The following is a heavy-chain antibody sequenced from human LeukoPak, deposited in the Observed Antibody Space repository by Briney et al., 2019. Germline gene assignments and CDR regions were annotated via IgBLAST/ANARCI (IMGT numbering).Heavy chain of an antibody. CDR3: AKDSWGAAAGSPLDY. CDR1: GFTFSSYA. CDR2: ISGSGGST. J-gene: IGHJ4*02. V-gene: IGHV3-23*01. D-gene: IGHD6-13*01. Sequence: GGSLRLSCAASGFTFSSYAMSWVRQAPGKGLERVSAISGSGGSTYYADSVKGRFTISRDNSKNTLYLQMNSLRAEDTAVYYCAKDSWGAAAGSPLDYWGQGTLVTVSS.